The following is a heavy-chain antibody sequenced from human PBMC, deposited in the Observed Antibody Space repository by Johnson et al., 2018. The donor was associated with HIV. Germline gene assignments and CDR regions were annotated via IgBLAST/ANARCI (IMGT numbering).Heavy chain of an antibody. V-gene: IGHV3-7*05. Sequence: VQLVESGGGLVQPGGSLRLSCGASGFTFSDYWMSWVRQAPGKGLEWVASIKYDGSDKYYVDAVKGRLIISRDNVNNSVYLQMNSLRGEDTAVYYCARAGRWSGDTFDIWGQGTTVSVS. CDR2: IKYDGSDK. D-gene: IGHD3-10*01. CDR3: ARAGRWSGDTFDI. CDR1: GFTFSDYW. J-gene: IGHJ3*02.